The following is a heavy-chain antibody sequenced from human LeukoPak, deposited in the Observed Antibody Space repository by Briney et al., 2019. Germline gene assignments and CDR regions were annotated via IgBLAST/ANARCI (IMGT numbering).Heavy chain of an antibody. Sequence: PSETLSLTCTVSGGSISSYYWSWIRQPPGKGLEWIGYIYYSGSTNYNPSLKSRVTISVDTSKNQFSLKLSSVTAADTAVYYCARPLYYGRPHGAFDIWGQGTMVTVSS. CDR3: ARPLYYGRPHGAFDI. V-gene: IGHV4-59*08. J-gene: IGHJ3*02. CDR1: GGSISSYY. D-gene: IGHD3-10*01. CDR2: IYYSGST.